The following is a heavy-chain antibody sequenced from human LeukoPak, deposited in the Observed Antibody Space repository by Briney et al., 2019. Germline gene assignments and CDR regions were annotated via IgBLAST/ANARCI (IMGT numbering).Heavy chain of an antibody. Sequence: ASVKVSCKASGYTFTGYYMHWVRQAPGQGLEWMGWINPNSGGTNYAQKFQGRVAMTRDTSISTAYMELSRLRSDDTAVYYCARDRAGGSSSTSYTIDYWGQGTLVTVSS. CDR3: ARDRAGGSSSTSYTIDY. V-gene: IGHV1-2*02. D-gene: IGHD2-2*01. CDR2: INPNSGGT. CDR1: GYTFTGYY. J-gene: IGHJ4*02.